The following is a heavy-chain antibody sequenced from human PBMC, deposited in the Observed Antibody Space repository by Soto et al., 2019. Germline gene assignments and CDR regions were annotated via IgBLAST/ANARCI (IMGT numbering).Heavy chain of an antibody. CDR2: INAGNGNT. CDR3: ARGTVVTHFDY. D-gene: IGHD2-15*01. V-gene: IGHV1-3*05. J-gene: IGHJ4*02. Sequence: QVQLVQSGAEEKKPGASVKVSCKASGYTFTSYAMHWVRQAPGQRLEWMGWINAGNGNTKYAQKFQGRVTITRDTSASTAYMELSSLRSEDTAVYYCARGTVVTHFDYWGQGTLVTVSS. CDR1: GYTFTSYA.